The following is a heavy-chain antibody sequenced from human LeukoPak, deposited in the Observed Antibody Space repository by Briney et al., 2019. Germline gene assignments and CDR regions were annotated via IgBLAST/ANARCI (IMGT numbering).Heavy chain of an antibody. CDR2: MYYSGST. J-gene: IGHJ4*02. CDR1: GGSISSSSYY. V-gene: IGHV4-39*07. D-gene: IGHD2/OR15-2a*01. Sequence: SEILSLTCTVSGGSISSSSYYWGWIRQPPGKGLEWIGTMYYSGSTYYNPSLKSRVAISVDTSQNQFSLKLSSVTAADTAVYYCARDLSYWGQGTLVTVSS. CDR3: ARDLSY.